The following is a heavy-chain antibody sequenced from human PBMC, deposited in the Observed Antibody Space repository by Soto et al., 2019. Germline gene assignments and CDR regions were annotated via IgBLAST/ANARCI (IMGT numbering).Heavy chain of an antibody. Sequence: QVQLVQSGAEVKKPGASVKVSCKASGYTFTSYYVYWVRQAPGQGLEWMALISPSSGRATYAQNFQGRVSVTRDTSTSTVYMEVSSLTSEDTAGYYCATRVGSLDPWGQGTLVTAS. CDR2: ISPSSGRA. CDR3: ATRVGSLDP. V-gene: IGHV1-46*01. D-gene: IGHD1-26*01. J-gene: IGHJ5*02. CDR1: GYTFTSYY.